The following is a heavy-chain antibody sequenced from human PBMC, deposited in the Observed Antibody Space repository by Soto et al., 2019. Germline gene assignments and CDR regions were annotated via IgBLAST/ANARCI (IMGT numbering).Heavy chain of an antibody. CDR3: ARECIVGAAIDY. V-gene: IGHV4-30-4*01. J-gene: IGHJ4*02. CDR1: AGSISSGDYY. Sequence: QVQLQESGPGLVKPSQTLSLTCTVSAGSISSGDYYWSWIRQPPGKGLEWIGYIYYSGSTYYNPSLRSRVTISVDTSKNQFSLKLSSVTAADTAVYYCARECIVGAAIDYWGQGTLVTVSS. D-gene: IGHD1-26*01. CDR2: IYYSGST.